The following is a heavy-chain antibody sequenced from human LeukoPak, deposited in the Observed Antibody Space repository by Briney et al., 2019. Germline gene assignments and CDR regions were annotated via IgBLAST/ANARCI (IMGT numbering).Heavy chain of an antibody. V-gene: IGHV1-2*02. CDR2: INPNSGGT. D-gene: IGHD2-15*01. CDR1: GYTFTGYY. Sequence: ASVKVSCKASGYTFTGYYMHWVRQAPGQGLEWMGWINPNSGGTNYAQKLQGRVTMTTDTSTSTAYMELRSLRSDDTAVYYCARDHRPYCSGGSCYSGYYWGQGTLVTVSS. CDR3: ARDHRPYCSGGSCYSGYY. J-gene: IGHJ4*02.